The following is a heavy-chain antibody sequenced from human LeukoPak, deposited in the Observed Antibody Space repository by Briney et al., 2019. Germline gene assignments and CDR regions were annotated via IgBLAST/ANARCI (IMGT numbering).Heavy chain of an antibody. J-gene: IGHJ4*02. CDR2: ISSSGSTI. D-gene: IGHD3-10*01. Sequence: GGSLRLSCAASGFTFSSYEMNWVRQAPGKGLEWVSYISSSGSTIYYADSVKGRFTISRDNAKNPLYLQMNSLRAEDTAVYYCARSRITMVRGVPDYWGQGTLVTVSS. CDR1: GFTFSSYE. V-gene: IGHV3-48*03. CDR3: ARSRITMVRGVPDY.